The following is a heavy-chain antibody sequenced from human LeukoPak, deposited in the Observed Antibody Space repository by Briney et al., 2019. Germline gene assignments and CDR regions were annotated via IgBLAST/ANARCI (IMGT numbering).Heavy chain of an antibody. D-gene: IGHD3-10*01. CDR2: ISGSGGST. J-gene: IGHJ5*02. CDR3: AKDSYYYGSGSYFWFDP. CDR1: GFTFSSYG. Sequence: TGGTLRLSGAASGFTFSSYGMSWVRQAPGKGLEWVSAISGSGGSTYYADSVKGRFTISRDNSKNTLYLQMNSLRAEDTAVYYCAKDSYYYGSGSYFWFDPWGQGTLVTVSS. V-gene: IGHV3-23*01.